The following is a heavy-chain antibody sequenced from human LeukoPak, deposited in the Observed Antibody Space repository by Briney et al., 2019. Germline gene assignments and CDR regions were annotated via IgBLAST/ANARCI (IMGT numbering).Heavy chain of an antibody. CDR3: ARARRSPDY. V-gene: IGHV1-46*01. Sequence: ASVKVSCKASGSSFTGYYMHWVRQAPGQGLEWMGIINPSGGSTSYAQKFQGRVTMTRETSTSTVYMELSSLRSEDTAVYYCARARRSPDYWGQGTLVTASS. CDR2: INPSGGST. J-gene: IGHJ4*02. CDR1: GSSFTGYY. D-gene: IGHD1-14*01.